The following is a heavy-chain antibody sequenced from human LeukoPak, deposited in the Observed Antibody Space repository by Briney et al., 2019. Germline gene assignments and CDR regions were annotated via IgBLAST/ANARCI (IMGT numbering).Heavy chain of an antibody. D-gene: IGHD3-10*01. CDR2: IKSGVNGATP. CDR3: SRMASDSVSYFRESFFDP. Sequence: GGSLRLSCLASGFIFGDYTMSWVRQAPGKGLEWVAFIKSGVNGATPDYAASVQGRFTVSRDDSKSIAYLQMNSLKTEDTAVYYCSRMASDSVSYFRESFFDPWGQGTLVTVSS. CDR1: GFIFGDYT. J-gene: IGHJ5*02. V-gene: IGHV3-49*04.